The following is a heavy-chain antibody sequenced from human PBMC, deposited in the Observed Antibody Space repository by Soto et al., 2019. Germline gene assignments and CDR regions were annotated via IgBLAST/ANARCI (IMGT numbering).Heavy chain of an antibody. CDR3: ARDRGDYDYIWGSPDY. D-gene: IGHD3-16*01. Sequence: GGSLRLSCAASGFTFSSYGMHWVRQAPGKGLEWVAVIWYDGSNKYYADSVKGRFTISRDNSKNTLYLQMNSLRAEDTAVYYCARDRGDYDYIWGSPDYWGQGTLVTVSS. CDR1: GFTFSSYG. CDR2: IWYDGSNK. V-gene: IGHV3-33*01. J-gene: IGHJ4*02.